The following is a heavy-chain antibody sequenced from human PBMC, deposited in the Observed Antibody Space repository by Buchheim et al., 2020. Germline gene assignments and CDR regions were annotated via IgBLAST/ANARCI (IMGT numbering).Heavy chain of an antibody. V-gene: IGHV3-74*01. CDR2: INSDGSST. J-gene: IGHJ6*02. CDR3: ARDWGLILSYGMDV. Sequence: EVQLVESGGGLVQPGGSLRLSCAASGFTFSSYWMHWVCQAPGKGLVWVSRINSDGSSTSYADSVKGRFPISRDNPKNLLYLPMNSLRAEDTAVYYCARDWGLILSYGMDVWGQGTT. D-gene: IGHD2-21*01. CDR1: GFTFSSYW.